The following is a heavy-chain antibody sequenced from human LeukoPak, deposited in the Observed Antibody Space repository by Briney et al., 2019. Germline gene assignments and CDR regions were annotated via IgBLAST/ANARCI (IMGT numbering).Heavy chain of an antibody. D-gene: IGHD1-26*01. CDR3: AKGLFYSGSYSCAFDI. CDR2: ISWNSGSI. Sequence: PGRSLRLSCAASGFTFDDYAMHWVRQAPGRGLEWVSGISWNSGSIGYADSVKGRFTISRDNAKNSLYLQMNSLRAEDTGLYYCAKGLFYSGSYSCAFDIWGQGTMVTVSS. V-gene: IGHV3-9*01. J-gene: IGHJ3*02. CDR1: GFTFDDYA.